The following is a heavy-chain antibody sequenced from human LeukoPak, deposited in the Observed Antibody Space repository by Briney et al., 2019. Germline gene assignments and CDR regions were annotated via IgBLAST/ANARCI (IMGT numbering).Heavy chain of an antibody. D-gene: IGHD3/OR15-3a*01. V-gene: IGHV3-30*02. J-gene: IGHJ4*02. CDR2: IRYDGSNK. Sequence: GGSLRLSCAASGFNFSSYGMHWVRQAPGKGLEWVAFIRYDGSNKYYADSVKGRFTISRDNSKHTLYLQMNSLRAEDTAVYYCAKGDSASAARAFDYWGQGTLVTVSS. CDR1: GFNFSSYG. CDR3: AKGDSASAARAFDY.